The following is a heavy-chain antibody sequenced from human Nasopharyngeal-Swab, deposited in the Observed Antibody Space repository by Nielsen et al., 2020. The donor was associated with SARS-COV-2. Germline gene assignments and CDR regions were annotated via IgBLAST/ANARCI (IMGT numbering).Heavy chain of an antibody. CDR3: AKEATLGGVGDYYYMDV. CDR2: ISGSGGST. V-gene: IGHV3-23*01. J-gene: IGHJ6*03. CDR1: GFTFSSYA. D-gene: IGHD3-16*01. Sequence: GGARRLSCAASGFTFSSYAMSWVREARGKGVEWVSAISGSGGSTYYADSVKDRFTISRDNSKNTLYLQMNSLRADDTAVYYCAKEATLGGVGDYYYMDVWGKGTTVTVSS.